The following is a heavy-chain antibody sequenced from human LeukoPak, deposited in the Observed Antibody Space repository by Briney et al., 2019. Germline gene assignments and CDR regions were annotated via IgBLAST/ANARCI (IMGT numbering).Heavy chain of an antibody. Sequence: GGSLRLSCAASGFTFSTYSVIWVRQAPGKGLEWVSSISRSSSSISYADSVRGRFTISRDNANNLLYLQMNSLRAEDTAVYYCARDNYDDSTFDYWGQGTLVTVSS. V-gene: IGHV3-21*06. D-gene: IGHD3-3*01. J-gene: IGHJ4*02. CDR3: ARDNYDDSTFDY. CDR2: ISRSSSSI. CDR1: GFTFSTYS.